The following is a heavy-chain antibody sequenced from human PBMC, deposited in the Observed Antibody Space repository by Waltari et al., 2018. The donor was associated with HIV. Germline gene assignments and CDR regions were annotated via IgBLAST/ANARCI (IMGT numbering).Heavy chain of an antibody. Sequence: EVQLVEYGGGLVQPGGSLRLSCAASGFTSSSYSMNWVRQAPGKGLEWVSYITSRGYTIYYADSVEGRFTVSRDNAKNSLFLQMGSLRAEDTAVYYCARTTHGVDYWGQRTLVTVSS. J-gene: IGHJ4*02. D-gene: IGHD1-1*01. CDR3: ARTTHGVDY. CDR1: GFTSSSYS. CDR2: ITSRGYTI. V-gene: IGHV3-48*04.